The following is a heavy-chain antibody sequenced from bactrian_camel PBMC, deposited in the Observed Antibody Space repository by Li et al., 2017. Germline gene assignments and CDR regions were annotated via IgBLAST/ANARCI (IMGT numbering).Heavy chain of an antibody. Sequence: VQLVESGGGSVQAGSSLTLSCVASGYMPSTTCMGWFRQTPGNQREGIAVIYRGSRYTMYTEPARGRFTISQDSARNTVYLQMNNLQPEDTATYHCAEGRGSRGEHCYSLNYWGQGTQVTVS. D-gene: IGHD6*01. J-gene: IGHJ4*01. CDR3: AEGRGSRGEHCYSLNY. CDR2: IYRGSRYT. V-gene: IGHV3S54*01. CDR1: GYMPSTTC.